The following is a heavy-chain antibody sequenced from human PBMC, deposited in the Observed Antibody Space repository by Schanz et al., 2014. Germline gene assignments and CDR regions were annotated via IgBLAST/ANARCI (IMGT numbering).Heavy chain of an antibody. Sequence: DVQLVESGGGLVQPGGSLSLACAASRFTFSNYWVGWVRQAPGKGLESVASINNDGSQKFYVDSVKGRFAVSRDNPKNSLYLQMNSLRVEDTAVYYCVSGYTSGFWGQGTLVTVSS. CDR3: VSGYTSGF. CDR1: RFTFSNYW. V-gene: IGHV3-7*01. J-gene: IGHJ4*02. CDR2: INNDGSQK. D-gene: IGHD6-25*01.